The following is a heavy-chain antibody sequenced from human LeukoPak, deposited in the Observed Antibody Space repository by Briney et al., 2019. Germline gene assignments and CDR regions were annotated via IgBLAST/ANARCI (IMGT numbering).Heavy chain of an antibody. J-gene: IGHJ6*02. D-gene: IGHD4-17*01. Sequence: PSETLSLTCAVYGGSFSGYYWSWIRQPPGKGLEWIGEINHSGSTNYNPSLKSRVTISVDTSKNQFSLKLSSVTAADTAVYYCARGPDYGDYVPPGMDVWGQGTTVTVSS. V-gene: IGHV4-34*01. CDR2: INHSGST. CDR1: GGSFSGYY. CDR3: ARGPDYGDYVPPGMDV.